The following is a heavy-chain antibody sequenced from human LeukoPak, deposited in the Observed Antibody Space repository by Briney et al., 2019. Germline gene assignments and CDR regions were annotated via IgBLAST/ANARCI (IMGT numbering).Heavy chain of an antibody. CDR2: IRQDGSEK. CDR1: GFTFSSYW. V-gene: IGHV3-7*01. J-gene: IGHJ4*02. Sequence: PGGSLRLSSAASGFTFSSYWMNWVRQAPGRGLEWVANIRQDGSEKYYVDSVKGRFSISRDNAKSSLYLQMNSLRAEDTAVYYCARDKACWGQGTLVTVSS. CDR3: ARDKAC.